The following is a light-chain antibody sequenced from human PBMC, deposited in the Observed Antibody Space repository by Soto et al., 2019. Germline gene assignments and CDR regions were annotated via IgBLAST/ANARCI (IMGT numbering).Light chain of an antibody. J-gene: IGKJ3*01. V-gene: IGKV3-20*01. CDR1: QSVSSTY. CDR2: EAS. Sequence: EIVLTQSPGPLSLSPGDRAALSCRASQSVSSTYLAWYQQKPGQAPRLLIYEASIRATGIPDRFSGSGSGKDFTLTISRREPEDFAVYYCQQYGRSPGLITFGPGTKGDIK. CDR3: QQYGRSPGLIT.